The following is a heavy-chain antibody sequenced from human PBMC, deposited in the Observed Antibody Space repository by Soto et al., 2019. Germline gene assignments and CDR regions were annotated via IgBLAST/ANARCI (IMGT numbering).Heavy chain of an antibody. CDR1: GGSISSGENF. CDR3: ARDTGTYPYYFDS. D-gene: IGHD1-26*01. Sequence: PSETLSLTCTVSGGSISSGENFWKWIRQSPGKGLEWIGYIHHSGSTYYNPSLKSRLTISVDTSKNQISLKLNSVTAADTAVYYCARDTGTYPYYFDSWGQGTLVTVSS. J-gene: IGHJ4*02. V-gene: IGHV4-30-4*01. CDR2: IHHSGST.